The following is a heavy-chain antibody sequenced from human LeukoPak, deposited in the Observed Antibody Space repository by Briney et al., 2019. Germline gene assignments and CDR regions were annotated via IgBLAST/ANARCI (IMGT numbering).Heavy chain of an antibody. CDR2: IGGSGDNT. V-gene: IGHV3-23*01. CDR1: GFSFSSSA. J-gene: IGHJ4*02. Sequence: LGGSLRLSCAASGFSFSSSAMSWVRQSPGQGPQWVSSIGGSGDNTHYTDSVKGRLTISRDNSKNTLYLQMNSLRAEDTAVYYCAKALTVTKKPQYYFDYWGQGTLVTVSS. D-gene: IGHD4-17*01. CDR3: AKALTVTKKPQYYFDY.